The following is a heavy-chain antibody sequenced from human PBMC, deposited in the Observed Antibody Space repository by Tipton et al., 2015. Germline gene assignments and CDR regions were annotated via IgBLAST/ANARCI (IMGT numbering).Heavy chain of an antibody. D-gene: IGHD5-18*01. CDR3: ARGYSPRRWFDP. J-gene: IGHJ5*02. V-gene: IGHV4-4*07. CDR1: GGSISGYY. CDR2: VHVSGRT. Sequence: LRLSCTVSGGSISGYYWNWIRQSAGKGLEWVGRVHVSGRTNYNPSLQSRVTMSLDTSKNQFSLYLTSVTAADTAVYYCARGYSPRRWFDPWGQGTLVTVSS.